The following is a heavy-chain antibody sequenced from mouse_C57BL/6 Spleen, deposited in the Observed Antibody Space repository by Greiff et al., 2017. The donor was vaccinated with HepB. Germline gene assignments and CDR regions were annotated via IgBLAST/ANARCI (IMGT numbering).Heavy chain of an antibody. J-gene: IGHJ2*01. D-gene: IGHD1-1*01. CDR1: GFNIKDYY. Sequence: XLXQSGAELVRPGASVKLSCTASGFNIKDYYMHWVKQRPEQGLEWIGRIDPEDGDTEYAPKFQGKATMTADTSSNTAYLQLSSLTSEDTAVYYCTTPTVVATSFDYWGQGTTLTVSS. CDR2: IDPEDGDT. V-gene: IGHV14-1*01. CDR3: TTPTVVATSFDY.